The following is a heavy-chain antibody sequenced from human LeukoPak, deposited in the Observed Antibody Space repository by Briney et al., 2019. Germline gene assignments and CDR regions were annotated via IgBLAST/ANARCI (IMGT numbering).Heavy chain of an antibody. CDR2: IWNDGSNK. V-gene: IGHV3-33*08. CDR3: ARAVGPFDY. CDR1: GFTFSSYA. Sequence: GGSLRLSCAASGFTFSSYAMHWLRQAPGKGLEWVAVIWNDGSNKYYADSVKGRFTISRDNSEDTLYLQMNSLRVDDTAVYYCARAVGPFDYWGQGTLVTVSS. J-gene: IGHJ4*02.